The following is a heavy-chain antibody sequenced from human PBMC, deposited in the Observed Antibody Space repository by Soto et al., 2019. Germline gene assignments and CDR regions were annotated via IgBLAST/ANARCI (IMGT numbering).Heavy chain of an antibody. J-gene: IGHJ5*02. CDR1: GGTFSSYA. CDR3: AKNPRGWGWYWFDP. D-gene: IGHD6-19*01. V-gene: IGHV1-69*12. Sequence: QVQLVQSGAEVKKPGSSVKVSCKASGGTFSSYAISWVRQAPGQGLEWMGGIIPIFGTANYAQKFQGRVTIPAYESTSTAYMELSSLRSEDTAVYYCAKNPRGWGWYWFDPWGQGTLVTVSS. CDR2: IIPIFGTA.